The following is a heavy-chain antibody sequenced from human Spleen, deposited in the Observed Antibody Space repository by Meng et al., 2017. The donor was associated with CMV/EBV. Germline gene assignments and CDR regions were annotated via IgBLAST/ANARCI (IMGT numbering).Heavy chain of an antibody. Sequence: GGSLRLSCAASGFTVSNTYMIWVRQAPGKGLEWVSVIYAGGTDLYADSVKGRFTISRDNSKNTLDLQMTSLRAEDTAMYYCARGSVTYRFGVVNGWFDPWGQGTLVTVSS. CDR2: IYAGGTD. CDR1: GFTVSNTY. CDR3: ARGSVTYRFGVVNGWFDP. J-gene: IGHJ5*02. V-gene: IGHV3-53*01. D-gene: IGHD3-3*01.